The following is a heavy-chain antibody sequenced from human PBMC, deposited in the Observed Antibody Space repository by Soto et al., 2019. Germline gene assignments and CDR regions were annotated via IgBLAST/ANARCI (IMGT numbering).Heavy chain of an antibody. Sequence: PSETLSLTCTVSGGSVSNYYWTWIRQTAGKGLQWIGRIYTTESINYNPSLKSRVTMSVDTSKNQFSLKLRSVTAADTAVYYCAREGYYDSSHKPHYGVDVWGQGTTVTVSS. CDR1: GGSVSNYY. J-gene: IGHJ6*02. V-gene: IGHV4-4*07. CDR2: IYTTESI. D-gene: IGHD3-22*01. CDR3: AREGYYDSSHKPHYGVDV.